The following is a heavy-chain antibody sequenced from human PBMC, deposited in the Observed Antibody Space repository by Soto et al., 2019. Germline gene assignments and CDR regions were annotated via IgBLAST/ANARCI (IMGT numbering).Heavy chain of an antibody. CDR2: IHPSGDT. CDR1: GAQLTNSF. Sequence: GASVTVSCADSGAQLTNSFSHWLRQAPGQGLEWMGMIHPSGDTGYAQKFRGRVTMTIDTSTTTAYMELRNLTSEDTAVYFSVRGYCTTSPCSGDFQFWGQGTLVTSPQ. CDR3: VRGYCTTSPCSGDFQF. V-gene: IGHV1-46*01. J-gene: IGHJ1*01. D-gene: IGHD2-15*01.